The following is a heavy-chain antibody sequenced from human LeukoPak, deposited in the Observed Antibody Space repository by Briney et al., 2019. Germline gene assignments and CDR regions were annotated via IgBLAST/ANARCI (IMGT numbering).Heavy chain of an antibody. J-gene: IGHJ6*02. D-gene: IGHD6-19*01. Sequence: ASVKVSWKASGYTFTGYYMHWVRQAPGQGLEWMGWINPNSCGTNYAQKFQGRVTMTRDTSISTAYMELSRLRSDDTAVYYCARDPTYSSGWGDYYYYGMDVWGQGTTVTVSS. CDR1: GYTFTGYY. CDR2: INPNSCGT. CDR3: ARDPTYSSGWGDYYYYGMDV. V-gene: IGHV1-2*02.